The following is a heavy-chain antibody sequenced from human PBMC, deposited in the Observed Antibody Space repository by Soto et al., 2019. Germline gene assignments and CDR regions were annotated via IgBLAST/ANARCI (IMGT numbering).Heavy chain of an antibody. J-gene: IGHJ4*02. D-gene: IGHD3-22*01. V-gene: IGHV4-31*03. Sequence: SETLSLTCTVSGGSISSGGYYRSWIRQHPGKGLEWIGYIYYSGSTYYNPSLKSRVTISVDTSKNQFSLKLSSVTAADTAVYYCASRLGYYDSSGYFSYWGQGTLVTVS. CDR2: IYYSGST. CDR3: ASRLGYYDSSGYFSY. CDR1: GGSISSGGYY.